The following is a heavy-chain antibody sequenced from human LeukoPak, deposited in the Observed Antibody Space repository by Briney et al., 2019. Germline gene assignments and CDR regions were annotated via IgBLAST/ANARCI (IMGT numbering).Heavy chain of an antibody. D-gene: IGHD7-27*01. CDR3: ARKLGTVDDY. CDR1: GFTVSTNY. V-gene: IGHV3-53*01. J-gene: IGHJ4*02. CDR2: IYSGGSP. Sequence: GGSLRLSCAASGFTVSTNYMSWVRQSPGKGLEWVSVIYSGGSPYYADSVKGRFTISRDNSKNTLYLQMNGLRVEDTAMYYCARKLGTVDDYWGQGTLVTVSS.